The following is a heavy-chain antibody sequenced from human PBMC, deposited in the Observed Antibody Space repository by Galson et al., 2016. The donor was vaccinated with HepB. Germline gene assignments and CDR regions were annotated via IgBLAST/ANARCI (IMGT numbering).Heavy chain of an antibody. D-gene: IGHD6-19*01. Sequence: PALVKPTQTLTLTCTFSGFSLNTVDVGVGWIRQAPGQALEWLALIYWDDDKRFSPSLKSRLTITKDTSKNQVVLTMTNVDPVDTATYYCAHRTNGRGWYYYDYVIEVWGPGTTVPFSS. J-gene: IGHJ6*02. V-gene: IGHV2-5*02. CDR1: GFSLNTVDVG. CDR2: IYWDDDK. CDR3: AHRTNGRGWYYYDYVIEV.